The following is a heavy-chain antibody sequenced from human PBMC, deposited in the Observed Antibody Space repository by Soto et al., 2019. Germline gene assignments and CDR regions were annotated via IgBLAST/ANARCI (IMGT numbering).Heavy chain of an antibody. Sequence: GESLKISCTGSGYTFTSYWIGSVRQMPGEGLEWMGVTYPSDSDTRYSTCFQGQVTISADKSITTAYLECSSQNASDTAMYYCVGCGTSSGRFSDNWGQGTLVTVSS. CDR1: GYTFTSYW. CDR3: VGCGTSSGRFSDN. D-gene: IGHD2-8*01. V-gene: IGHV5-51*01. CDR2: TYPSDSDT. J-gene: IGHJ4*01.